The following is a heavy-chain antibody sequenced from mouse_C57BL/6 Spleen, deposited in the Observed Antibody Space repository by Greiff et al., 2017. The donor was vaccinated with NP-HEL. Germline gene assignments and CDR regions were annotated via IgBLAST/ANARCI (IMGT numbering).Heavy chain of an antibody. Sequence: QVQLQQPGAELVMPGASVKLSCKASGYTFTSYWMHWVKQRPGQGLEWIGEIDPSDSYTNYNQKFKGKSTLTVDKSSSTAYMQLSSRTSEDSAVYYCARNGARRDFADWGQGTLVTVSA. CDR1: GYTFTSYW. J-gene: IGHJ3*01. D-gene: IGHD3-1*01. CDR3: ARNGARRDFAD. CDR2: IDPSDSYT. V-gene: IGHV1-69*01.